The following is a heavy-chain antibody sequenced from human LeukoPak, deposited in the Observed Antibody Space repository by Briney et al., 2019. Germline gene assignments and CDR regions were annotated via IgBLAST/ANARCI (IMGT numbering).Heavy chain of an antibody. Sequence: PSETLSLTCSASGGSIHNYHWSWIRQPPGRGLEWIGYIYYSGSPNYNPSLKSRVTISGDTSKNQFSLNLDSVSAADTAVYYCARGGEVGASLFDYWGQGILVTVSS. CDR2: IYYSGSP. CDR1: GGSIHNYH. V-gene: IGHV4-59*01. CDR3: ARGGEVGASLFDY. D-gene: IGHD1-26*01. J-gene: IGHJ4*02.